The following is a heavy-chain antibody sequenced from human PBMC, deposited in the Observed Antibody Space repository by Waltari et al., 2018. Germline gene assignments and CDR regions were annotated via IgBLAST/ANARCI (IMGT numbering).Heavy chain of an antibody. CDR2: VRGDWKT. CDR1: GDSMRSTDC. J-gene: IGHJ4*02. V-gene: IGHV4-4*02. Sequence: QLQLQESGPGLVKPSGTLSLTCAVSGDSMRSTDCWSWVRQSPGKGLEWMGQVRGDWKTNYNPSFASRVTISLDTYNKQFSLKVTSATAADTAVYYCARDRGRGLYLDSWGPGILVTVSP. D-gene: IGHD2-15*01. CDR3: ARDRGRGLYLDS.